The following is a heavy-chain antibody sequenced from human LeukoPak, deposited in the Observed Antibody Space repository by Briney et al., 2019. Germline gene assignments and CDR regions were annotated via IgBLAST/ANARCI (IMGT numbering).Heavy chain of an antibody. CDR3: ARDRSGYDYLFDY. V-gene: IGHV3-9*01. D-gene: IGHD5-12*01. CDR2: ISWNSGSI. J-gene: IGHJ4*02. Sequence: GGSLRLSCAVSGFTFDDYAMHWVRQAPGKGLEWVSGISWNSGSIGYADSVKGRFTISRDNARNSLYLQMNSLRAEDTAVYYCARDRSGYDYLFDYWGQGTLVTVSS. CDR1: GFTFDDYA.